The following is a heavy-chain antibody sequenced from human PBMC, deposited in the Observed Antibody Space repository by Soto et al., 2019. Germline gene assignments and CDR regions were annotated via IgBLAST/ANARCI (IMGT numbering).Heavy chain of an antibody. CDR3: ARDSVSHDFTYYYYGMDV. D-gene: IGHD3-3*01. V-gene: IGHV4-59*01. J-gene: IGHJ6*02. CDR2: IYYSGST. CDR1: GGSISSYY. Sequence: SETLSLTCTVSGGSISSYYWSWIRQPPGKGLEWIGYIYYSGSTNYNPSLKSRVTISVDTSKNQFSLKLSSVTAADTAVFYCARDSVSHDFTYYYYGMDVWGQGTTVTVSS.